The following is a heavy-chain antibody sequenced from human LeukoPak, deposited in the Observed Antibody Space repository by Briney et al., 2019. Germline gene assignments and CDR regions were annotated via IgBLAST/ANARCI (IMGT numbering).Heavy chain of an antibody. CDR2: MSTSDSPI. D-gene: IGHD1-1*01. CDR1: GFTFGDYA. J-gene: IGHJ5*02. Sequence: PGGSLRLSCTASGFTFGDYAMSWFRQAPGKGLEWVSYMSTSDSPIYYTDSVKGRFTISRDNAKNSLYLQMNSLRASNTAVYYCARELNGAFDPWGQGTLVTVSS. CDR3: ARELNGAFDP. V-gene: IGHV3-11*04.